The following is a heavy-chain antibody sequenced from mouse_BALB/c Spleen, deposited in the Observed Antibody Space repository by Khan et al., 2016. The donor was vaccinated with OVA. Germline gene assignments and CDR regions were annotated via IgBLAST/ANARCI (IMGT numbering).Heavy chain of an antibody. CDR2: ISTYYGHA. Sequence: VQLQESGAEVVRPGVSVKVSCKGSGYTFTDFTLHWVKQSHAMSLEWIGVISTYYGHATYNQTFKDKATMTVDKSSSTAYMELARLTSEDYAICYRIRGGGGNRFAYWGQGTLVTVSA. CDR1: GYTFTDFT. CDR3: IRGGGGNRFAY. J-gene: IGHJ3*01. V-gene: IGHV1S137*01.